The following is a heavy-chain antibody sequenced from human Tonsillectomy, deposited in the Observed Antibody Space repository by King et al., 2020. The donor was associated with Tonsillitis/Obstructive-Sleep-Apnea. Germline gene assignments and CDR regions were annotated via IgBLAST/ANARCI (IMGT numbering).Heavy chain of an antibody. J-gene: IGHJ4*02. Sequence: QLQESGPGLVKPSETLSLTCTVSGGSIRSSSNYWGWIRQPPGKGLEWIGSIYYSGSTYYRPSLKSRITISLDTSQNQFSLKLSSVTAADTAVYYCARHDGPYCGGDCYFGTHYWGQGTLVTVSS. CDR3: ARHDGPYCGGDCYFGTHY. CDR1: GGSIRSSSNY. CDR2: IYYSGST. D-gene: IGHD2-21*01. V-gene: IGHV4-39*01.